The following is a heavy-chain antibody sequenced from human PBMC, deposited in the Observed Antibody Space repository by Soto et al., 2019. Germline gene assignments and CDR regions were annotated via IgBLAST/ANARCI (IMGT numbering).Heavy chain of an antibody. V-gene: IGHV3-49*03. D-gene: IGHD5-18*01. Sequence: SCKASGYTFTGYYMHWFRQAPGKGLEWVGFIRSKAYGGTTEYAASVKGRFTISRDDSKSIAYLQMNSLKTEDTAVYYCTRGRGYSYGSVGYWGQGTLVTVSS. CDR3: TRGRGYSYGSVGY. CDR1: GYTFTGYY. J-gene: IGHJ4*02. CDR2: IRSKAYGGTT.